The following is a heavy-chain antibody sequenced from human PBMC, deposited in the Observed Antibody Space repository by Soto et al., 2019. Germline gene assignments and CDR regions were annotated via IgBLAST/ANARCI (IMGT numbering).Heavy chain of an antibody. V-gene: IGHV3-48*01. Sequence: GGSMRLSCASSGLTFSSDSMNWVRQAPGKGLEWVSYISSSSSTIYYADSVKGRFTISRDNAKNSLYLQMNSLRAEDTAVYYCARFLRNIVATSDEFDYWGQGTLVTVSS. CDR1: GLTFSSDS. J-gene: IGHJ4*02. D-gene: IGHD5-12*01. CDR2: ISSSSSTI. CDR3: ARFLRNIVATSDEFDY.